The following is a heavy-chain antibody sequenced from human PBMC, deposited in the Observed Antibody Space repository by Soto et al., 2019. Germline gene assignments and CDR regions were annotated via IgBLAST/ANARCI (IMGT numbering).Heavy chain of an antibody. Sequence: SETLSLTCTVSGGSFSPYYWSWIRQPPGKGLEWIGYIYYGGNTNYNPSLMSRVTISVDTSNNQFSLRLTSVTAADTAVYYCARTEGLKDFWNGYSCLFDFWGQGTLVTVSS. J-gene: IGHJ4*02. V-gene: IGHV4-59*01. CDR1: GGSFSPYY. D-gene: IGHD3-3*01. CDR2: IYYGGNT. CDR3: ARTEGLKDFWNGYSCLFDF.